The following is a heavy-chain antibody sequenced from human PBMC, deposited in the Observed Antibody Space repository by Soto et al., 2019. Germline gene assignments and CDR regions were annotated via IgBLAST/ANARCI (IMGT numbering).Heavy chain of an antibody. CDR2: INHSGST. V-gene: IGHV4-34*01. D-gene: IGHD3-22*01. CDR1: GGSFSGYY. J-gene: IGHJ3*01. CDR3: ARGTQYYFDASGYPTGPHFALDL. Sequence: PSETLSHTCAVYGGSFSGYYWTWIRQPPGTGLEWIGEINHSGSTNYNPSLKSRVTISVDTSKNQFSLKLTSVTAADTALYYCARGTQYYFDASGYPTGPHFALDLWGQGTMVTVSS.